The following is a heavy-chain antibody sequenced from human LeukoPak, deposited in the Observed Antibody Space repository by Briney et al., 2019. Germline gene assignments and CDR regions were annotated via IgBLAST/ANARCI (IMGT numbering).Heavy chain of an antibody. CDR2: IKSKTDGGTT. CDR3: TTEKNVWGSYRYNFDY. D-gene: IGHD3-16*02. V-gene: IGHV3-15*01. Sequence: GGSLRLSCAASGFTFSSYGMSWVRQAPGKGLEWVGRIKSKTDGGTTDYAAPVKGRFTISRDDSKNTLYLQMNSLKTEDTAVYYCTTEKNVWGSYRYNFDYWGQGTLVTVSS. J-gene: IGHJ4*02. CDR1: GFTFSSYG.